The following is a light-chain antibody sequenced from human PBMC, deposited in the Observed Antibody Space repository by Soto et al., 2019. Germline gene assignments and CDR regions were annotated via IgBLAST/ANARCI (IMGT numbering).Light chain of an antibody. J-gene: IGKJ1*01. V-gene: IGKV3-15*01. CDR2: DTS. Sequence: DIVVTQSPATLSASPGERVTLSCRASQFVSSRLAWYQQKPGQVPRLLIYDTSTRATGISARFSGSGSGTEFTLTISSLQSEDFAVYYCQEYIQWPPGMFGPGTTVDIK. CDR3: QEYIQWPPGM. CDR1: QFVSSR.